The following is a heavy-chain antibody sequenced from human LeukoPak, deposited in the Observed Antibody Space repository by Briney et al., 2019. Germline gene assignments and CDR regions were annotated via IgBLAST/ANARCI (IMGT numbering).Heavy chain of an antibody. Sequence: SETLSLTCTVSGGSISSYYWSWIRQPPGKGLGWIGYIYYSGSTNYNPSLKSRVTISVDTSKNQFSLKLSSVTAADTAVYYCARVHSSWYVNWFDPWGQGTLVTVSS. J-gene: IGHJ5*02. V-gene: IGHV4-59*01. CDR1: GGSISSYY. CDR3: ARVHSSWYVNWFDP. D-gene: IGHD6-13*01. CDR2: IYYSGST.